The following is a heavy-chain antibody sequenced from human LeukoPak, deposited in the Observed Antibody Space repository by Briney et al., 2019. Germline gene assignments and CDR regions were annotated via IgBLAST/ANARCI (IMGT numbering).Heavy chain of an antibody. CDR1: GYTFTGYY. Sequence: ASVKVPCKASGYTFTGYYMHWVRQAPGQGLEWMGWINPNSGGTNYEQKFQGRVTMTRDTSISTAYMELSRLRSDDTAMYYCARDGNFDYWGQGTLVTVSS. V-gene: IGHV1-2*02. J-gene: IGHJ4*02. D-gene: IGHD1-26*01. CDR2: INPNSGGT. CDR3: ARDGNFDY.